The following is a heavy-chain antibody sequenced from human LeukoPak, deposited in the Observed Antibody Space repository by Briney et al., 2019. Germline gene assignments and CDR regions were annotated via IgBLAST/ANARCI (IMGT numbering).Heavy chain of an antibody. J-gene: IGHJ4*02. V-gene: IGHV3-30*02. CDR2: IRYDGSNK. CDR1: GFTFSSYG. CDR3: ARVVGFYDTDLYYFDY. Sequence: GGSLRLSCAASGFTFSSYGMHWVRQAPGKGLEWVAFIRYDGSNKYYADSVKGRFTISRDNSKNTLYLQMNTLRADDTAVYYCARVVGFYDTDLYYFDYWGQGTLVTVSS. D-gene: IGHD2/OR15-2a*01.